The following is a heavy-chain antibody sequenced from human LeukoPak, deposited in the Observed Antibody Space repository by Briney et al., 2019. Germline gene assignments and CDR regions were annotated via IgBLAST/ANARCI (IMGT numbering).Heavy chain of an antibody. J-gene: IGHJ4*01. CDR3: ARSIRFLEWLLNY. CDR2: IYYSGST. Sequence: PSETLSLTCAVYGGPFSGYYWSWIRQPPGKGLEWIGYIYYSGSTYYNPSLKSRVTISVDTSKNQFSLKLSSVTAADTAVYYCARSIRFLEWLLNYWGQGTLVTVSS. V-gene: IGHV4-30-4*08. CDR1: GGPFSGYY. D-gene: IGHD3-3*01.